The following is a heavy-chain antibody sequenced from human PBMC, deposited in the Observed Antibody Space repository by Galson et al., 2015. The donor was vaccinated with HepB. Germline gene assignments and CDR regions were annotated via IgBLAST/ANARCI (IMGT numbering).Heavy chain of an antibody. CDR3: ARHYFSAWPDTPLDY. CDR1: EFTFSTYW. J-gene: IGHJ4*02. Sequence: SLRLSCAASEFTFSTYWMSWVRQAPGKGLGWVASIKQDGSGKYYVDSVKGRFTISRDNAKNSLYLRMNSLRAEDTAVYYCARHYFSAWPDTPLDYWGQGTLVTVSS. D-gene: IGHD6-19*01. V-gene: IGHV3-7*03. CDR2: IKQDGSGK.